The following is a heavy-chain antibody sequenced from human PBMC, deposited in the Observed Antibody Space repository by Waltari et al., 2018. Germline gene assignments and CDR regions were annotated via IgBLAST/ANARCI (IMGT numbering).Heavy chain of an antibody. D-gene: IGHD3-10*01. V-gene: IGHV3-23*01. CDR1: GLTFSGYT. Sequence: EVQLLESGGGLVQPGGSLRLSCSASGLTFSGYTMTWVRQAPGKGLEWVSTIRGSGGDTYYADSVKGRFTISRDNSRNTLYLQMNTLRAGDTAVYYCAKSLGDTYGRYPMDYWGQGTLVTVSS. CDR3: AKSLGDTYGRYPMDY. CDR2: IRGSGGDT. J-gene: IGHJ4*02.